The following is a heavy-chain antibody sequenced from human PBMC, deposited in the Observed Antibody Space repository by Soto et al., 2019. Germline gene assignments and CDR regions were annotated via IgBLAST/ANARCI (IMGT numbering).Heavy chain of an antibody. D-gene: IGHD2-2*01. V-gene: IGHV3-23*01. CDR3: AKENIVVVPATYYYYYGMDV. CDR2: LSGSGGRT. CDR1: GFTFSSYA. J-gene: IGHJ6*02. Sequence: VQLLESGGGLVQPGGSLRLSCAASGFTFSSYAMRWVRQAPGSGLEWVSALSGSGGRTYYADSVKGRFTISRDNSKNTLYLQMNSLRAEDTAVYYCAKENIVVVPATYYYYYGMDVWGQGTTVTVSS.